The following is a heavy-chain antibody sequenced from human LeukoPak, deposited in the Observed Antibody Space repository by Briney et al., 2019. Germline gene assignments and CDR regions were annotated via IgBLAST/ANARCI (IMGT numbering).Heavy chain of an antibody. J-gene: IGHJ3*02. CDR3: AKDSASFIRDGFHI. CDR1: GFTFDDYA. D-gene: IGHD1-26*01. V-gene: IGHV3-9*01. CDR2: ISWNGDRI. Sequence: GGSLRLSRAASGFTFDDYAMHWVRQAPGKGLEWVSGISWNGDRIGYADSVKGRFTISRDNAKNSLFLQMNSLRAEDTAFYYCAKDSASFIRDGFHIWGQGTMVTVS.